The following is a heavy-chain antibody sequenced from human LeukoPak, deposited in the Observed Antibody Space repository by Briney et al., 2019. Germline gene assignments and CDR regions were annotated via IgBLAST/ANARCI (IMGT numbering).Heavy chain of an antibody. J-gene: IGHJ6*02. Sequence: SETLSLTCTVSGGSISSGDYYWSWIRQPPGKGLEWIGSIYHSGSTYCNPSLKSRVTISVDTSKNQFSLKLSSVTAADTAVYYCARDGILYYYGSGSYNSGITYGANYYYYYGMDVWGQGTTVTVSS. CDR1: GGSISSGDYY. D-gene: IGHD3-10*01. V-gene: IGHV4-39*07. CDR2: IYHSGST. CDR3: ARDGILYYYGSGSYNSGITYGANYYYYYGMDV.